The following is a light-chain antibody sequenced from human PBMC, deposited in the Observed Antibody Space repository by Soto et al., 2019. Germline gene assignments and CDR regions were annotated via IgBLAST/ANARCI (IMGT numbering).Light chain of an antibody. Sequence: DIQMTQSPPSLSASVGDRVTITCRASQGIRNDLDWYQQKPAKAPERLIYAASSLQSGVPSRFRGSRSGTEFTLTLSSLQAEDVATYYCVQYNTSPCTLGQGMKMEIK. CDR3: VQYNTSPCT. CDR2: AAS. CDR1: QGIRND. V-gene: IGKV1-17*01. J-gene: IGKJ1*01.